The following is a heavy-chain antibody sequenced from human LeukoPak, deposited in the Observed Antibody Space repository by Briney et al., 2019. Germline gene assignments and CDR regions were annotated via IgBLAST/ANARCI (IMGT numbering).Heavy chain of an antibody. J-gene: IGHJ4*02. CDR1: GFTFSNYD. CDR2: IGSSGDT. D-gene: IGHD1-26*01. Sequence: GGSLRLSCSASGFTFSNYDIHWVRQATGKGLEWVSAIGSSGDTYYIGSVKGRFTISRESAKNSLYLQMNSLRAEDTAVYYCVRQPDSARYGFDFWGQGTLVTVSS. CDR3: VRQPDSARYGFDF. V-gene: IGHV3-13*01.